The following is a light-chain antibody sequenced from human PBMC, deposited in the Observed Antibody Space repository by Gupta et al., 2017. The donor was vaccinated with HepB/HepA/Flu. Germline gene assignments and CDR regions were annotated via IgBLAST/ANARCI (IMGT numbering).Light chain of an antibody. Sequence: DLQVFQSASSLSASVADRVTITCLASQGINNYLAWYQHKPGKVPKLLIYAASTWPSGVPSVFSGSGGGTGLSVPTSSLQPEDVSAYYSQKHNSNSPFTFGHGTKVEIK. V-gene: IGKV1-27*01. CDR1: QGINNY. CDR2: AAS. J-gene: IGKJ1*01. CDR3: QKHNSNSPFT.